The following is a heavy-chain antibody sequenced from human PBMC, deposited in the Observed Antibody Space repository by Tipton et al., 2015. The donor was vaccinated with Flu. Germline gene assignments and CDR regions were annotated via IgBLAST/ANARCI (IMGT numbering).Heavy chain of an antibody. V-gene: IGHV4-59*01. D-gene: IGHD3-22*01. CDR3: ARDLQYYDSSGPLTD. J-gene: IGHJ4*02. CDR1: GGSISSYY. Sequence: TLSLTCTVSGGSISSYYWSWIRQPPGKGLEWIGYIYYSGSTNYNPSLKSRVTISVDTSKNQFSLKLSSVTAADTAVYYCARDLQYYDSSGPLTDWGQGTLVTVSP. CDR2: IYYSGST.